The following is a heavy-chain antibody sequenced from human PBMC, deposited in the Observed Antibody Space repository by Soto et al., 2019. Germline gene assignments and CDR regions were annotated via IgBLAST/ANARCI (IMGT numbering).Heavy chain of an antibody. J-gene: IGHJ5*02. Sequence: GASVKVSCKASGGTFRSYAISWVRQAPGQGLEWMGGIIPIFGTANYAQKFQGRVTITADKSTSTAYMELSSLRSEDTAVYYCARMATFGSLNWFDPWGQGTLVTVSS. D-gene: IGHD3-16*01. V-gene: IGHV1-69*06. CDR1: GGTFRSYA. CDR2: IIPIFGTA. CDR3: ARMATFGSLNWFDP.